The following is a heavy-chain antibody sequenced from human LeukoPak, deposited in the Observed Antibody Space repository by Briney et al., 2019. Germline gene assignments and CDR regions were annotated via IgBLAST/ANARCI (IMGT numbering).Heavy chain of an antibody. CDR2: ISGSGATI. D-gene: IGHD3-16*01. CDR1: EFTFSDYY. Sequence: GGSLRLSCVVSEFTFSDYYMSWIRQAPGKGLEWISYISGSGATIYYAASVKGRFTISRDNAKNSLYMQMNDLRSGDTAVYHCVGGAGGSRSGFDYWGRGPLVTVSS. CDR3: VGGAGGSRSGFDY. J-gene: IGHJ4*02. V-gene: IGHV3-11*01.